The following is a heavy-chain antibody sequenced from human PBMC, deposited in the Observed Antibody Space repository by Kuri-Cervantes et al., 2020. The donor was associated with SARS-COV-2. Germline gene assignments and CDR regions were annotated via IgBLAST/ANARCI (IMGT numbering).Heavy chain of an antibody. CDR3: ARGWYTVNTPYFDY. J-gene: IGHJ4*02. CDR1: GGSISSGDYY. V-gene: IGHV4-30-4*08. Sequence: SETLSLTCTLPGGSISSGDYYWSWIRQPPGKGLEWIGYIYYSGSTYYNPSLKSRVTIPVDTSKNQFSLKLSSVTATDTAVYYCARGWYTVNTPYFDYWGQGTLVTVSS. D-gene: IGHD4-11*01. CDR2: IYYSGST.